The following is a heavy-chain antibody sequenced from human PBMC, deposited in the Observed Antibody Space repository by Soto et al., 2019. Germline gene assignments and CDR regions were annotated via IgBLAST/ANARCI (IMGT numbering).Heavy chain of an antibody. J-gene: IGHJ4*02. V-gene: IGHV1-46*01. CDR2: INPSGGST. CDR1: GGTFSRYA. CDR3: ANIYDFRNN. D-gene: IGHD3-3*01. Sequence: SCKASGGTFSRYAISCVRQAPGQGLEWMGIINPSGGSTSYAQKFQGRVTMTRDTSTSTVYMELSSLRSEDTAVYYCANIYDFRNNCGQGTLVTVYS.